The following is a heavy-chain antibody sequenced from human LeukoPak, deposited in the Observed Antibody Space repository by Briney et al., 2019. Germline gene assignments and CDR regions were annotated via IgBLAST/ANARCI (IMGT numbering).Heavy chain of an antibody. J-gene: IGHJ5*02. V-gene: IGHV4-59*01. CDR3: ARGSGYYSRWFDP. CDR1: GDSMSSYF. CDR2: FHHSGST. Sequence: SETLSLTCTVSGDSMSSYFWSWLRQPPGKGLEWIGYFHHSGSTNYRPSLKSRVTMSLDTSKNQLSLKLSSVTAADTAVYYCARGSGYYSRWFDPWGQGTLVTVSS. D-gene: IGHD3-3*01.